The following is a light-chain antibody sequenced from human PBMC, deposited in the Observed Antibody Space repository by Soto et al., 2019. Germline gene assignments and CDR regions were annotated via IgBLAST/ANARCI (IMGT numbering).Light chain of an antibody. CDR3: NPYTSNNTYV. CDR1: SSDVGAFNY. Sequence: QSVLPQPAPVSGSPGQAITISCSGTSSDVGAFNYVSWYQQHPGKAPKLMIYDVSNRPSGVSNRFSGSKSGKTASLTISGLRAEDEDDYYCNPYTSNNTYVFGTGTKV. J-gene: IGLJ1*01. V-gene: IGLV2-14*03. CDR2: DVS.